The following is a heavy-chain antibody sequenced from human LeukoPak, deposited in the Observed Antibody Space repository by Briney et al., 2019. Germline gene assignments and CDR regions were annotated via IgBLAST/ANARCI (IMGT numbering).Heavy chain of an antibody. Sequence: PGGSLRLSCAASGFTFSNAWMSWVRQAPGKGLEWVSSISSSSSYIYYADSVKGRFTISRDNAKNSLYLQMNSLRAEDTAVYYCARVIAAAGFDYWGQGTLVTVSS. D-gene: IGHD6-13*01. CDR1: GFTFSNAW. J-gene: IGHJ4*02. CDR2: ISSSSSYI. V-gene: IGHV3-21*01. CDR3: ARVIAAAGFDY.